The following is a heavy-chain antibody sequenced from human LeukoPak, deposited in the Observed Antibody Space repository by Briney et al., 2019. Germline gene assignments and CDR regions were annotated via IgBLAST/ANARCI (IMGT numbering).Heavy chain of an antibody. Sequence: ASVKVSCKASGYTFTSYDINWVRQATGQGLGWMGWMNPNSGNTGYAQKFQGRVTMTRNTSISTAYMELSSLRSEDTAVYYCARGRNRRSSSPGGYWGQGTLVTVSS. V-gene: IGHV1-8*01. CDR2: MNPNSGNT. CDR3: ARGRNRRSSSPGGY. J-gene: IGHJ4*02. D-gene: IGHD6-13*01. CDR1: GYTFTSYD.